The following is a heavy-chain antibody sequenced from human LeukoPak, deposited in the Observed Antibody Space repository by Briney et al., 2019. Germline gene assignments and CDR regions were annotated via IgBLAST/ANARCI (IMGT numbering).Heavy chain of an antibody. CDR1: GGSFSGYY. Sequence: PSETLSLTCAVYGGSFSGYYWSWIRQPPGKGLEWIGEINHSGSTNYNPSLKSRVTISVDTSKKQFSLKVSSVTAADTAVYYCARDRGYDFWSVNWFDPWGQGTLVTVSP. J-gene: IGHJ5*02. CDR3: ARDRGYDFWSVNWFDP. CDR2: INHSGST. D-gene: IGHD3-3*01. V-gene: IGHV4-34*01.